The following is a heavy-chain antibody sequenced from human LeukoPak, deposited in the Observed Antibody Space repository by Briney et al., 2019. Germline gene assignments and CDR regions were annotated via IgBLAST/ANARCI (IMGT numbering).Heavy chain of an antibody. D-gene: IGHD4-17*01. V-gene: IGHV3-7*01. CDR3: ARDLRAGGTWSYGVYFDL. J-gene: IGHJ2*01. Sequence: GGSLRLSCAASTFTFSDYSMSWVRQAPGRGLEWVANIKEDGSEEDYVDSVKGRFTISRDNAKNSVYLQLNSLTPEDTAVYYCARDLRAGGTWSYGVYFDLWGRGTLVTVSS. CDR1: TFTFSDYS. CDR2: IKEDGSEE.